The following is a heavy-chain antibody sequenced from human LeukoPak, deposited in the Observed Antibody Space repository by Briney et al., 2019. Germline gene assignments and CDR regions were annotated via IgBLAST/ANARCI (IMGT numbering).Heavy chain of an antibody. J-gene: IGHJ4*02. CDR2: INPNSGGT. CDR1: GYTFTGYY. Sequence: ASVKVSCKASGYTFTGYYMHWVRPAPGQGLEWMGWINPNSGGTNYAQKFQGRVTMTRDTSISTAYMELSRLRSDDTAVYYCARDSDAAYNWNYSPSGYWGQGTLVTVSS. D-gene: IGHD1-7*01. V-gene: IGHV1-2*02. CDR3: ARDSDAAYNWNYSPSGY.